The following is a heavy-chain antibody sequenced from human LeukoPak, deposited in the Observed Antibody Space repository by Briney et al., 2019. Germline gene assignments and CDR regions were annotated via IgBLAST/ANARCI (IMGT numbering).Heavy chain of an antibody. V-gene: IGHV1-24*01. CDR1: GYTLTELS. J-gene: IGHJ4*02. Sequence: ASVKVSCKVSGYTLTELSMHWVRQAPGKGLEWMGGFDPEDGETIYAQKFQGRVTMTEDTSTDTAYMELSSLRSEDTAVYYCATDLQGPDSTMVRGVTYYFDYWGQGTLVTVSS. CDR3: ATDLQGPDSTMVRGVTYYFDY. CDR2: FDPEDGET. D-gene: IGHD3-10*01.